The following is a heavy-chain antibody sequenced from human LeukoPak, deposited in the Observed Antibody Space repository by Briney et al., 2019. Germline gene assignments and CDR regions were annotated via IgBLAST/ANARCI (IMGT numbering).Heavy chain of an antibody. Sequence: GGSLRLSCAASGFTFSSYSMNWVRQAPGQGLEWVSSISSSSSYIYYADSVKGRFTISRDNAKNSLYLQMNSLRAEDTAVYYCARTYDILTGPFDYWGQGNLVTVSS. D-gene: IGHD3-9*01. CDR1: GFTFSSYS. CDR3: ARTYDILTGPFDY. V-gene: IGHV3-21*01. J-gene: IGHJ4*02. CDR2: ISSSSSYI.